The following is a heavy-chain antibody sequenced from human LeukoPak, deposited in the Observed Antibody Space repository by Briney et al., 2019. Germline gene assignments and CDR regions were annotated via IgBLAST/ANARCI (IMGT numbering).Heavy chain of an antibody. V-gene: IGHV4-59*01. Sequence: PSETLSLTCTVSGGSISSYYWSWLRQPPGKGREGMGYIYYSGSTNYNPSLKSRVTISVDTSKNQFSLKLSSVTAADTAVYYCARQSRYYDSSGYYYFDYWGQGTLVTVSS. CDR2: IYYSGST. CDR1: GGSISSYY. CDR3: ARQSRYYDSSGYYYFDY. D-gene: IGHD3-22*01. J-gene: IGHJ4*02.